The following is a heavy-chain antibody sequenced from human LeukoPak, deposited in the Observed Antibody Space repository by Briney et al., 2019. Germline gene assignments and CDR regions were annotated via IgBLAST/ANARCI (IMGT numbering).Heavy chain of an antibody. CDR2: IYSGGST. CDR1: GFTVSSNY. J-gene: IGHJ6*02. Sequence: GGSLRLPCAASGFTVSSNYMSWVRQAPGKGLEWVSVIYSGGSTYYADSVKGRFTISRDNSKNTLYLQMNGLRAEDTAVYYCARDRMRYYGMDVWGQGTTVTVSS. V-gene: IGHV3-53*01. CDR3: ARDRMRYYGMDV.